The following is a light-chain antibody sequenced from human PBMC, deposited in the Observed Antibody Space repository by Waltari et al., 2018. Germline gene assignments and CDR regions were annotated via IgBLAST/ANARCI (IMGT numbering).Light chain of an antibody. V-gene: IGKV1-5*01. CDR1: QSISTW. CDR3: QHYNAYRT. Sequence: DIQMTQSPSTLSASVGDRVLITCRARQSISTWLAWYQQKPGKAPKLLIFAASSLQTGVPSRFSGSGSGTEFTLTINSLQPDDFATYYCQHYNAYRTFGQGTKVEIK. CDR2: AAS. J-gene: IGKJ1*01.